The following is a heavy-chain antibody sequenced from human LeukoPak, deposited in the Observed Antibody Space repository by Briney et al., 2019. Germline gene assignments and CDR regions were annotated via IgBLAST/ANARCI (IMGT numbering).Heavy chain of an antibody. CDR1: GYSISSGYY. J-gene: IGHJ4*02. CDR2: IYHSGST. D-gene: IGHD3-10*01. CDR3: ARDVSGSGSYYKN. Sequence: SETLSLTCTVSGYSISSGYYWGWIRQPPGKGLEWIGSIYHSGSTYYNPSLKSRVTISVDTSKNQFSLKLSSVTAADTAVYYCARDVSGSGSYYKNWGQGTLVTVSS. V-gene: IGHV4-38-2*02.